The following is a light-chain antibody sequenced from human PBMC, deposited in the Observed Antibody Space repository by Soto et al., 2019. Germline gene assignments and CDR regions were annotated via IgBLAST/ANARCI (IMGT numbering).Light chain of an antibody. CDR1: QGIRND. CDR2: ATS. CDR3: LHDYNYPRT. J-gene: IGKJ1*01. Sequence: AIQMTQSPSSLSASVGDRVTITCRASQGIRNDLGWYQQKPGKAPKLLIYATSSLESEVPSRFSGSGAGTDFTLTISSLQPEDFATYYCLHDYNYPRTFGQGTKVEIK. V-gene: IGKV1-6*01.